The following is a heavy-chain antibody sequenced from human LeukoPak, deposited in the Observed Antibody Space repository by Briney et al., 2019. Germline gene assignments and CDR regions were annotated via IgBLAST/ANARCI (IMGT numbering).Heavy chain of an antibody. Sequence: SVKVSCKASGGTFSSYAISWVRQAPGQGLEWMGGIIPIFGTANYAQKFQGRVTITADESTSTAYTELRSLRSDDTAVYYCARALFYYGSGRSWFDPWGQGTLVTVSS. CDR3: ARALFYYGSGRSWFDP. CDR2: IIPIFGTA. V-gene: IGHV1-69*13. J-gene: IGHJ5*02. CDR1: GGTFSSYA. D-gene: IGHD3-10*01.